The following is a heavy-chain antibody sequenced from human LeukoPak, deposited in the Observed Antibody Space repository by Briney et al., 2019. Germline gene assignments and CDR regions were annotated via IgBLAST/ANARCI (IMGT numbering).Heavy chain of an antibody. CDR3: ARDGPDRAAWFDP. D-gene: IGHD3-22*01. Sequence: GASVKVSCKASGYTFSSYGISWVRQAPGQGREWMGWISDYNGNTNYAQKVQGRVTMTTDPFTSTAYMELRSLRSDDTAVYYCARDGPDRAAWFDPWGQGTLVTVSS. CDR2: ISDYNGNT. V-gene: IGHV1-18*01. J-gene: IGHJ5*02. CDR1: GYTFSSYG.